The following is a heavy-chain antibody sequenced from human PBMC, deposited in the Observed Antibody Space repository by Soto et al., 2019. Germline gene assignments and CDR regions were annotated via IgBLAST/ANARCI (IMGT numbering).Heavy chain of an antibody. CDR2: IWYDGSNK. Sequence: QEQLVESGGGVVQPGRSLRLSCAASGSIFSGYGMHWVRQAPGKGLEWVAVIWYDGSNKYYADSVKGRFTISRDNSKNMLYLQMDSLRAEDTAVYYCARDGIGGTAVRGFCDYWGQGTLVTISS. J-gene: IGHJ4*02. CDR3: ARDGIGGTAVRGFCDY. CDR1: GSIFSGYG. V-gene: IGHV3-33*01. D-gene: IGHD1-7*01.